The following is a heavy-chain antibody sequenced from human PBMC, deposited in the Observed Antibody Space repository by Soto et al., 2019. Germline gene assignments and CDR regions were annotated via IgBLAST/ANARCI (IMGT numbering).Heavy chain of an antibody. CDR1: GYTLTRYS. V-gene: IGHV1-3*01. CDR2: INAGNGNT. J-gene: IGHJ4*02. Sequence: ASVKVSCKASGYTLTRYSIHWVRQAPGQRLEWMGWINAGNGNTKFSQKFQGRVTITRDTSASTAYMEPRGLRSEDTAVYYCAILGTYYFDNSDNYFDFWGQGTLVTVSS. D-gene: IGHD3-22*01. CDR3: AILGTYYFDNSDNYFDF.